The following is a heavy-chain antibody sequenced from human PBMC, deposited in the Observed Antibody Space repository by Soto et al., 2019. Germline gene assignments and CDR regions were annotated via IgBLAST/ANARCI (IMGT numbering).Heavy chain of an antibody. D-gene: IGHD4-17*01. CDR1: GGSISSGIYY. V-gene: IGHV4-31*03. Sequence: QVQLQESGPGLVKPSQTLSLTCTVSGGSISSGIYYWSWIRQHPGKGLEWIGYIYYSGNTYYNPSLKSRVTISVDTSKNQFSLKLSSVTAADTALYFCARGGYGDHFDYWGQGTLVTVSS. CDR3: ARGGYGDHFDY. CDR2: IYYSGNT. J-gene: IGHJ4*02.